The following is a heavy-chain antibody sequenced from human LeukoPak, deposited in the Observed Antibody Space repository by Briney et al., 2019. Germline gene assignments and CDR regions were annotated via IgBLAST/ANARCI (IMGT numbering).Heavy chain of an antibody. CDR2: ISSSSSYI. CDR1: GFTFSSYS. Sequence: PGGSLRLSCAASGFTFSSYSMNWVRQAPGKGLEWVSSISSSSSYIYYADSVKGRSTISRDNAKNSLYLQMNSLRAEDTAVYYCATRISEPDDAFDIWGQGTMVTVSS. V-gene: IGHV3-21*01. J-gene: IGHJ3*02. D-gene: IGHD1-26*01. CDR3: ATRISEPDDAFDI.